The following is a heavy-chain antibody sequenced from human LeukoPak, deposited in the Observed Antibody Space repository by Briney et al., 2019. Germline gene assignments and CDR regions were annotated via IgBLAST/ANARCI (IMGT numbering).Heavy chain of an antibody. CDR2: VYPGESHI. V-gene: IGHV5-51*01. D-gene: IGHD6-13*01. CDR3: VRTSSTWYGDY. CDR1: GYSFTSYW. J-gene: IGHJ4*02. Sequence: GESLKISCKGSGYSFTSYWIAWVRQMPGKGLEWMGIVYPGESHIRYSPSFQGQVTISADKSISTAYLQWNSLRASDTAMYYCVRTSSTWYGDYWGRGTLVTVSS.